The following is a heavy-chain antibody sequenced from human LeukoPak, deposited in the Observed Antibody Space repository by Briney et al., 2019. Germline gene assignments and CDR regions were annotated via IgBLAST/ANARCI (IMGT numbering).Heavy chain of an antibody. J-gene: IGHJ4*02. CDR1: GGSISRTYDH. V-gene: IGHV4-39*01. CDR2: IRYSGTT. D-gene: IGHD2-21*02. Sequence: PSETLSLTCTVSGGSISRTYDHWDWIRQSPGKGLEWLGSIRYSGTTYYNPSLKGRVTMFVDTSNNQFSLRLRSVTAADTAVYYCARRLHYFDYWGQGSLVTVSS. CDR3: ARRLHYFDY.